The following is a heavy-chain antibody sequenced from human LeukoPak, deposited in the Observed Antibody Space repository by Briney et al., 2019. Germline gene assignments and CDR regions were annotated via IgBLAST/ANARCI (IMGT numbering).Heavy chain of an antibody. CDR2: IYTSGST. V-gene: IGHV4-61*02. CDR3: ARVTESYGSGRRHNYYYYYMDV. J-gene: IGHJ6*03. CDR1: GGSISSGLYY. D-gene: IGHD3-10*01. Sequence: PSETLSLTCTVSGGSISSGLYYWSWIRQPAGKGLEWIGRIYTSGSTNYNPSLKSRVTISVDVSKNQFSLKLSSVTAADTAVYYCARVTESYGSGRRHNYYYYYMDVWGKGTTVTISS.